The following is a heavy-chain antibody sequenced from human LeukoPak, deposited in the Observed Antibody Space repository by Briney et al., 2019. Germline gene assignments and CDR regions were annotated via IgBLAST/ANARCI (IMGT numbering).Heavy chain of an antibody. J-gene: IGHJ4*02. V-gene: IGHV1-18*01. CDR2: ISAYNGNR. CDR3: GRDRGGQWLGVDY. D-gene: IGHD6-19*01. CDR1: GYTFVSYG. Sequence: ASVKVSCKASGYTFVSYGISWVRQAPGQGLEWMGWISAYNGNRHYAQKLQDRVTMTTDTSTSTADMELRSLRSDDTAVYYCGRDRGGQWLGVDYWGQGTLVTVSS.